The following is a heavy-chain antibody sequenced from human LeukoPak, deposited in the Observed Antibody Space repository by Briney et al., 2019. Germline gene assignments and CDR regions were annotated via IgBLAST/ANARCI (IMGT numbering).Heavy chain of an antibody. CDR2: INPNSGGT. J-gene: IGHJ3*02. CDR1: GYTFTGYY. CDR3: AILIISVAARDDFDI. V-gene: IGHV1-2*02. D-gene: IGHD6-19*01. Sequence: ASVKVSCKASGYTFTGYYIHWVRQAPGQGLEWMGWINPNSGGTKYAQKFQGRVTMTRDTSISTAYMELSRLRSDDTAVYHCAILIISVAARDDFDIWGQGTMATVSS.